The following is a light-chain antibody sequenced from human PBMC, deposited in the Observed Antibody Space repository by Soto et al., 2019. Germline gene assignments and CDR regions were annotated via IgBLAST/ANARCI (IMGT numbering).Light chain of an antibody. V-gene: IGLV2-14*01. Sequence: QSALTQPASVSGSPGQSITISCTGNSSDVGGYNYVSWYQQHQGKAPKLMIYEVSNRPSGVSNRFSGSKSGNTASLTISGLPAEDEAYYYCSSYTSSSTLVFGGGTKLTVL. CDR2: EVS. J-gene: IGLJ2*01. CDR1: SSDVGGYNY. CDR3: SSYTSSSTLV.